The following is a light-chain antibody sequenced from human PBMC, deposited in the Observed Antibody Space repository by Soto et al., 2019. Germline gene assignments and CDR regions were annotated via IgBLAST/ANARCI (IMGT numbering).Light chain of an antibody. J-gene: IGKJ1*01. CDR3: QQYGSSGT. Sequence: DIQMTQSPSSLSTSVGDRVTITCRASQGISNYLAWYQQKPGKVPKLLIYAASTLQSGVPSRFSGSGSGTEFTLTISRLEPEDFAVYYCQQYGSSGTFGQGTKVDIK. V-gene: IGKV1-27*01. CDR2: AAS. CDR1: QGISNY.